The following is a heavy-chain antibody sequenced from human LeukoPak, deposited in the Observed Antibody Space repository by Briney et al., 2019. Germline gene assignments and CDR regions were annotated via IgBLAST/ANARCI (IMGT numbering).Heavy chain of an antibody. Sequence: ASVKVSCKASGYTFTSYDINWVRQATGQGLEWMGWMNPNSGNTGYAQKFQGRVTMTRNTSISTAYMELSSLRSEDTAVYYCARGGPLVGVVVPGDVDYWGQGTLVIVSS. CDR1: GYTFTSYD. CDR3: ARGGPLVGVVVPGDVDY. CDR2: MNPNSGNT. J-gene: IGHJ4*02. V-gene: IGHV1-8*01. D-gene: IGHD3-22*01.